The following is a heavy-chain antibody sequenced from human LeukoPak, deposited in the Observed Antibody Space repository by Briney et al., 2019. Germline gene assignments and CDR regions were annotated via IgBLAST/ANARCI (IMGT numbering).Heavy chain of an antibody. D-gene: IGHD6-13*01. CDR2: ISGSGDRT. CDR1: GFTFSSYG. V-gene: IGHV3-23*01. Sequence: GGSLRLSCAASGFTFSSYGMSWVRQAPGKGPEWVSAISGSGDRTDYADSVRGRFTISRDNSKSTLYLQMNSLRVGDTAIYYCAIREPIGYWGQGSLVTVSP. J-gene: IGHJ4*02. CDR3: AIREPIGY.